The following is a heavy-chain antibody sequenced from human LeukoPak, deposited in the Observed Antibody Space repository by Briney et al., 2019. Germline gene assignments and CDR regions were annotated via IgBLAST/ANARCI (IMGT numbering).Heavy chain of an antibody. CDR2: ISSSGSTI. D-gene: IGHD3-9*01. Sequence: GGSLRLSCAASGFTFSSYEMNWVRQAPGKGLEWVSYISSSGSTIYYADSVKGRFTISRVNAKNSLYLQMNSLRAEDTAVYYCARETAYDILTGYYPYYGMDVWGKGTTVTVSS. CDR1: GFTFSSYE. J-gene: IGHJ6*04. V-gene: IGHV3-48*03. CDR3: ARETAYDILTGYYPYYGMDV.